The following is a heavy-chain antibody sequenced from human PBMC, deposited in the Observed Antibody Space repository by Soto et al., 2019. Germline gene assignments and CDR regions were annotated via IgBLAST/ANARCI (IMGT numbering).Heavy chain of an antibody. D-gene: IGHD3-10*01. CDR2: ISYDGSNK. J-gene: IGHJ4*02. Sequence: QVQLVESGGGVVQPGRSLRLSCAASGFTFSSYGMHWVRQAPGKGLEGVAVISYDGSNKYYADSVKGRFTVSRDNSKNTLYLQMNSLRAEDTAVYYCAAWFGAFDYWGQGTLVTVSS. CDR3: AAWFGAFDY. V-gene: IGHV3-30*03. CDR1: GFTFSSYG.